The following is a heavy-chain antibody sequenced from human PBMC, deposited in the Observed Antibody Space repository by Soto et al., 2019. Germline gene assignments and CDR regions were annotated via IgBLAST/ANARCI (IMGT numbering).Heavy chain of an antibody. CDR1: GGSISSYY. V-gene: IGHV4-59*01. Sequence: PSETLSLTCTVSGGSISSYYWSWIRQPPGKGLEWIGYIYYSGSTNYNPSLKSRVTISVDTSKNQFSLMLSSVTAADTAVYYCASSVYYYDSSGYYDYWGQGTLVTVSS. J-gene: IGHJ4*02. D-gene: IGHD3-22*01. CDR3: ASSVYYYDSSGYYDY. CDR2: IYYSGST.